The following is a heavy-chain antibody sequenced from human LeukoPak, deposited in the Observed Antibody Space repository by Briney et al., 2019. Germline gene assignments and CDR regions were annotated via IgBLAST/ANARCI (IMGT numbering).Heavy chain of an antibody. J-gene: IGHJ5*02. Sequence: GASVKVSCKASGYTFTSYYMHWVRQAPGQGLEWMGIINPSGGSTSYAQKFQGRVTMPRDTSTSTVYMELSSLRSEDTAVYYCARGVSSITMIVTHNWFDPWGQGTLVTVFS. CDR3: ARGVSSITMIVTHNWFDP. CDR2: INPSGGST. D-gene: IGHD3-22*01. V-gene: IGHV1-46*01. CDR1: GYTFTSYY.